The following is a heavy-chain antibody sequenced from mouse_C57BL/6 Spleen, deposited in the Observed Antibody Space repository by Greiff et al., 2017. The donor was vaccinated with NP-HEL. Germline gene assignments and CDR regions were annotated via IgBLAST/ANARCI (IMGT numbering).Heavy chain of an antibody. CDR1: GYSFTGYY. V-gene: IGHV1-42*01. Sequence: EVMLVESGPELVKPGASVKISCKASGYSFTGYYMNWVKQSPEKSLEWIGEINPSTGGTTYNQKFKAKATLTVDKSSSTAYMQLKSLTSEDSAVYYCARSGTAQASLDYWGQGTTLTVSS. J-gene: IGHJ2*01. CDR3: ARSGTAQASLDY. CDR2: INPSTGGT. D-gene: IGHD3-2*02.